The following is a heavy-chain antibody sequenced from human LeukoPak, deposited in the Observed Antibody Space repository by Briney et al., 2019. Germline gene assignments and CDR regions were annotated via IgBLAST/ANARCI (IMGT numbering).Heavy chain of an antibody. D-gene: IGHD2-15*01. V-gene: IGHV3-23*01. J-gene: IGHJ4*02. Sequence: GGSLRHSCAASEFTFSDYAMKWVRQAPGKGLEWVSAIGGNGVTTYYADTVKGRFTISRDNSKNTLYLQMNSLRAEDMAVYYCAKCRSLSPASATNYWGQGTLVTVSS. CDR1: EFTFSDYA. CDR2: IGGNGVTT. CDR3: AKCRSLSPASATNY.